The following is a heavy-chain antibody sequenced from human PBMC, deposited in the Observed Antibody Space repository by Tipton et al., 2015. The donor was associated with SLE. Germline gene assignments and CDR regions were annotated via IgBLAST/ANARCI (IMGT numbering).Heavy chain of an antibody. J-gene: IGHJ6*03. D-gene: IGHD1-1*01. CDR2: VYFSGIT. Sequence: TLSLTCTVSGASVSSSNSNWGWIRQPPGKRLEWIGSVYFSGITFYSPSLQSRVTISVDTSKNQFSLKLSSVTAADTAVYYCARAPGLERSFYYYYYMDVWDKGTTVTVSS. CDR3: ARAPGLERSFYYYYYMDV. V-gene: IGHV4-39*07. CDR1: GASVSSSNSN.